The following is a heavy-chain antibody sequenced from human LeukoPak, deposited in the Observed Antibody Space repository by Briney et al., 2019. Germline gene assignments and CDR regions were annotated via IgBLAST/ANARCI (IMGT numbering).Heavy chain of an antibody. D-gene: IGHD1-26*01. J-gene: IGHJ5*02. CDR2: ISSNVVST. CDR1: GFTFTSYS. CDR3: VKKAVGGAKGWFDP. V-gene: IGHV3-64D*06. Sequence: GGSLRLSYSASGFTFTSYSMYWVRQAPGKGLGYVSAISSNVVSTYYADSVKGRFTISRDNSKNTLYLQMTSLRDEDTAVYYCVKKAVGGAKGWFDPWGQGTLVTVSS.